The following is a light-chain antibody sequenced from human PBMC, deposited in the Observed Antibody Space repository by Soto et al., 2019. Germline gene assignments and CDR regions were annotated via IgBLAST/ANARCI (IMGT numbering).Light chain of an antibody. CDR1: NSNIGSKY. Sequence: QSVLTQPPSASGTPGQRVSISCSGSNSNIGSKYVYWYQQLPGTAPKLLMYRNNQRPSGVPDRFSGSKSGTSASLAISGLRSEDEADYYCAAWDNNLGGPAFGGGNQLTVL. CDR2: RNN. J-gene: IGLJ2*01. V-gene: IGLV1-47*01. CDR3: AAWDNNLGGPA.